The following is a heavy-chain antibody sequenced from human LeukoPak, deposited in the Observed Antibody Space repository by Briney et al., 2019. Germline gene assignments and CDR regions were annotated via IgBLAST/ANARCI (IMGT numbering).Heavy chain of an antibody. D-gene: IGHD3-9*01. CDR1: GFTFSSYS. J-gene: IGHJ4*02. Sequence: PGGSLRLSCAASGFTFSSYSMNWVRQAPGKGLEWVSAISGSGGSTYYADSVKGRFTISRDNSKNTLYLQMNSLRAEDTAVYYCAKRYDILTGTNLFDYWGQGTLVTVSS. V-gene: IGHV3-23*01. CDR2: ISGSGGST. CDR3: AKRYDILTGTNLFDY.